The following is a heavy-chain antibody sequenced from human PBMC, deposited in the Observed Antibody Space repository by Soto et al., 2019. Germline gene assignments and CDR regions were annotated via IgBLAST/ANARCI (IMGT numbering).Heavy chain of an antibody. Sequence: QVQLVQSGAEVKKPGSSVKVSCKASGGTFSSHAFTWVRQAPGQGLEWMGGIIPIFGPANYAQNFQGRVTIAADRSTSTIYMELSSLRSEDTAVYYCAKSYNGYCSSANCYRDYWFDPWGQGTLVTVSS. CDR1: GGTFSSHA. J-gene: IGHJ5*02. D-gene: IGHD2-2*03. CDR2: IIPIFGPA. V-gene: IGHV1-69*06. CDR3: AKSYNGYCSSANCYRDYWFDP.